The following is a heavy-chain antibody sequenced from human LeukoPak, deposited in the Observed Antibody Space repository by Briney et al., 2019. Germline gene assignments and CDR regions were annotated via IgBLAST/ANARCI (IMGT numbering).Heavy chain of an antibody. D-gene: IGHD2-15*01. Sequence: GGSLRLSCTVSGFTVSTNSMSWVRQAPGKGLEWVSFIYSDNTHYSDSVKGRFTISRDNSKNTLYLQMNSLRDEDTAVYYCAKSLPSGAYYFDYWGPGTLVTVSS. CDR1: GFTVSTNS. CDR3: AKSLPSGAYYFDY. V-gene: IGHV3-53*01. J-gene: IGHJ4*02. CDR2: IYSDNT.